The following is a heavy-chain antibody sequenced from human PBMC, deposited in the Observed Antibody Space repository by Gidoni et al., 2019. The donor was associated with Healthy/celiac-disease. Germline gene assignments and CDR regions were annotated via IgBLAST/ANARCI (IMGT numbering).Heavy chain of an antibody. D-gene: IGHD5-18*01. CDR3: AKSLQLWLPILDY. J-gene: IGHJ4*02. V-gene: IGHV3-30*18. CDR2: ISYDGSNK. CDR1: GFTFSSYG. Sequence: QVQLVESGGGVVQPGRSLRLSCAASGFTFSSYGMHWVRQAQGKGLEWVAVISYDGSNKYYADSVKGRFTISRDNSKNTLYLQMNSLRAEDTAVYYCAKSLQLWLPILDYWGQGTLVTVSS.